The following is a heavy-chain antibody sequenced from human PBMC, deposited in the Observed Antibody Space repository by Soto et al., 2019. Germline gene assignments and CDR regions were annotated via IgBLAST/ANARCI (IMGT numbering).Heavy chain of an antibody. J-gene: IGHJ6*02. D-gene: IGHD4-17*01. V-gene: IGHV4-30-4*01. CDR1: GGSISSGDDY. Sequence: QVQLQESGPGLVMPSQTLSLTCSVSGGSISSGDDYWSWIRQPPGKGLEWIGYIYYSGSTYYNPPLKSRVTISVDTSKNPFSLKLSSVTAADRAVYYCARESDYGDYPGVGGGMDVWGQGTTVTVSS. CDR2: IYYSGST. CDR3: ARESDYGDYPGVGGGMDV.